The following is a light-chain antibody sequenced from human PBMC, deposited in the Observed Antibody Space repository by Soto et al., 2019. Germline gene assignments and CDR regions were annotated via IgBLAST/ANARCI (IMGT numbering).Light chain of an antibody. CDR1: SSDVGSYNL. CDR3: GSYAGTSYV. CDR2: EGS. J-gene: IGLJ1*01. Sequence: QSALTQPASVSGSPGQSITISCTGTSSDVGSYNLVSWYQQHPGKAPKLMIYEGSKRPSGVSNRFSGSKSGNTASLTISGLHADDEADYYCGSYAGTSYVFGTGTKV. V-gene: IGLV2-23*01.